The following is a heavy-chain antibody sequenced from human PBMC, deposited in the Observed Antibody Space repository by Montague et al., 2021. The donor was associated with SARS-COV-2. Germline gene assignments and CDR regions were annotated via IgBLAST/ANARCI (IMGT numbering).Heavy chain of an antibody. CDR1: GFTFSSYS. CDR2: ISSSSSYI. CDR3: ARDGQIRFLEWLHNWFDR. Sequence: SLRLSCAASGFTFSSYSMNWVRQAPGKGLEWVSSISSSSSYIYYADSVKGRFTISRDNAKNSLYLQMNSLRAEDTAVYYCARDGQIRFLEWLHNWFDRWGQGTLVTVSS. D-gene: IGHD3-3*01. V-gene: IGHV3-21*01. J-gene: IGHJ5*02.